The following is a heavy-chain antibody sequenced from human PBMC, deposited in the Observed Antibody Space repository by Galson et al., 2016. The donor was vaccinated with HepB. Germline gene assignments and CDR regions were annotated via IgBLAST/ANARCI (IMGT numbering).Heavy chain of an antibody. D-gene: IGHD6-13*01. CDR1: GFTFSTYA. Sequence: SLRLSCAASGFTFSTYAMSWVRQAPGKGLEWVSLISGGNTDYADSVRGRFTISRDNSKNTLYLQMNSLRAEDTAVYYCAKVPPYSAGHGKAVRGQGTTVNVSS. CDR3: AKVPPYSAGHGKAV. CDR2: ISGGNT. J-gene: IGHJ6*01. V-gene: IGHV3-23*01.